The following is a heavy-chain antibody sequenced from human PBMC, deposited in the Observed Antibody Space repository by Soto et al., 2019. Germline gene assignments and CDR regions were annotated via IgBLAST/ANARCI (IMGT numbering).Heavy chain of an antibody. Sequence: QVQLVQSGAEEKKPGASVKVSCKASGYTFTSYAMHWVRQAPGQRLEWMGWINAGNGNTKYSQKFPGRVTITRDTSASTAYMGLSSLRSEDTAVYYCARGTVVTHFDYWGQGTLVTVSS. J-gene: IGHJ4*02. V-gene: IGHV1-3*05. CDR3: ARGTVVTHFDY. CDR2: INAGNGNT. D-gene: IGHD2-15*01. CDR1: GYTFTSYA.